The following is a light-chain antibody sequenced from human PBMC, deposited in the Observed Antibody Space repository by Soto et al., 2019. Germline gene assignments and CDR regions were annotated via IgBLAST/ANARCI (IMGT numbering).Light chain of an antibody. Sequence: DIVMTQSPDSLAVSLGERATINCKSSQSVLYSTNNKNYLAWYQQKPGQPPKLLIYWASIRESGVPDRFSGSESGTDFTLTISSLQAEDVAVYYCQQYYSPPYTFGQGTKLEIK. CDR3: QQYYSPPYT. V-gene: IGKV4-1*01. CDR1: QSVLYSTNNKNY. J-gene: IGKJ2*01. CDR2: WAS.